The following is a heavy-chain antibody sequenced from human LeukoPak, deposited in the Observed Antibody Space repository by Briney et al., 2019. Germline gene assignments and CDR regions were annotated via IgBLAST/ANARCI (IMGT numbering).Heavy chain of an antibody. D-gene: IGHD2-2*02. CDR3: TSNLYCSTSSCYTLDN. Sequence: GGSLRLSCAASGFTFSNGWMSWVRQAPGKGLEWVGRIKSKSERGTTYYAAPVKGRFTISRDGSTNTVYLHMNSLKTEDTAVYFCTSNLYCSTSSCYTLDNWGQGTLVAVSP. V-gene: IGHV3-15*01. J-gene: IGHJ4*02. CDR2: IKSKSERGTT. CDR1: GFTFSNGW.